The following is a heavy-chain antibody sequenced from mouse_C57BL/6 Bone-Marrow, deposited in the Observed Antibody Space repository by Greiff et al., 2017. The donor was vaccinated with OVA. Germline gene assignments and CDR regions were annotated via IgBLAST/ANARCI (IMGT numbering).Heavy chain of an antibody. D-gene: IGHD3-2*02. CDR1: GYTFTDYY. Sequence: VQRVESGAELVRPGASVKLSCKASGYTFTDYYINWVKQRPGQGLEWIARIYPGSGNTYYNEKFKGKATLTAENSSSTGYMQISSLTSEDSAVYFCARGDSSNYAMDYWGQGTSVTVSS. CDR3: ARGDSSNYAMDY. CDR2: IYPGSGNT. J-gene: IGHJ4*01. V-gene: IGHV1-76*01.